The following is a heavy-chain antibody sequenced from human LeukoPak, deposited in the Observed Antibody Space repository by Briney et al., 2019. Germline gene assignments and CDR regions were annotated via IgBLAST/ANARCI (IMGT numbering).Heavy chain of an antibody. CDR3: ARRTVIEDAFDI. D-gene: IGHD4-17*01. J-gene: IGHJ3*02. CDR2: IYITGST. V-gene: IGHV4-61*02. Sequence: SQTLPLTCTVFGDSISSGSYFWSWIRQPAGKGLEWIGRIYITGSTSYNPSLKSRVSISLDTSKNQFSLNLTSVTAADTATYYCARRTVIEDAFDIWGQGTMVTVSS. CDR1: GDSISSGSYF.